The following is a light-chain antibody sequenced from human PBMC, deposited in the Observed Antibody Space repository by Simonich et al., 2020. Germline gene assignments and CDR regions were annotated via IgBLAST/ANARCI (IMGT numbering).Light chain of an antibody. J-gene: IGKJ2*01. Sequence: EIVLTQSPGTLSLSPGERATLSCRASQSVSSSYLAWYQQKPGQAPRLLICGASSRATGIPDRFSGSGSGTDFTLTISRLEPEDCAVYYCQQYGSSPYTFGQGTKLEIK. V-gene: IGKV3-20*01. CDR1: QSVSSSY. CDR3: QQYGSSPYT. CDR2: GAS.